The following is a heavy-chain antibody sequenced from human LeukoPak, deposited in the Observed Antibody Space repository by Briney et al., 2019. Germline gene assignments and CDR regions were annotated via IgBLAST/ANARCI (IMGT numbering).Heavy chain of an antibody. J-gene: IGHJ4*02. CDR3: ARLRWIQLWVFDN. CDR1: GGSISSGSYY. V-gene: IGHV4-61*02. D-gene: IGHD5-18*01. CDR2: IYTSGST. Sequence: PSETLSLTCTVSGGSISSGSYYWSWIRQPAGKGLEWIGRIYTSGSTNYNPSLKSRVTIFVDTSKNQFSLNLTSVTAADTAVYYCARLRWIQLWVFDNWGQGTLVTVSS.